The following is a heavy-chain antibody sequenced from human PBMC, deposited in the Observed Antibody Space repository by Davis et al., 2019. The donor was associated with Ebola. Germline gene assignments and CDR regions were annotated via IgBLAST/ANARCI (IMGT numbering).Heavy chain of an antibody. CDR3: ARQPAAMGYYYGMDV. V-gene: IGHV3-21*01. D-gene: IGHD2-2*01. CDR1: GFTFSSYS. CDR2: ISSSRSYI. Sequence: GESLKISCAASGFTFSSYSMNWVRQAPGKGLEWVSSISSSRSYIYYADSVKGRFTISRDNAKNSLYLQMNSLRAEDTAVYYCARQPAAMGYYYGMDVWGQGTTVTVSS. J-gene: IGHJ6*02.